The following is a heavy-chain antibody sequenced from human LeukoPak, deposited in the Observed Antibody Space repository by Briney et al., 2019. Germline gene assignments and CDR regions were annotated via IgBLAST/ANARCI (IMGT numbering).Heavy chain of an antibody. V-gene: IGHV4-38-2*01. Sequence: SETLSLTCAVSGYPISSASYWGWIRQPPGKGLEWIGNIYHSGSPYYNPSLKSRVTISVDTSKNQFSLKLSSVTAADTAVYYCARPISSQGYFGVVIDWGQGTLVTVSS. D-gene: IGHD3-3*01. CDR2: IYHSGSP. CDR3: ARPISSQGYFGVVID. J-gene: IGHJ4*02. CDR1: GYPISSASY.